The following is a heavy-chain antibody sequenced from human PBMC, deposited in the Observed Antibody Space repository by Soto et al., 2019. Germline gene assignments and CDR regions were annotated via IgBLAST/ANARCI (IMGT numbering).Heavy chain of an antibody. D-gene: IGHD3-22*01. J-gene: IGHJ6*02. V-gene: IGHV4-30-4*01. CDR1: GGSISSGDYF. CDR2: ISSMGST. Sequence: PSETLSLTCTVSGGSISSGDYFWVWIRQAPWKGLEWVGYISSMGSTYYNPSLKSRVSVSRDTSKNQFSLKLGSVTTTDTAVYYCAREGGYFDSSGSGVYHYYGVDVWGRGTTVTVSS. CDR3: AREGGYFDSSGSGVYHYYGVDV.